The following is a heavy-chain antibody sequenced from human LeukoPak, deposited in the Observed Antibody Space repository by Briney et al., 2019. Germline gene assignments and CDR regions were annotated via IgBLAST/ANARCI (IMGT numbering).Heavy chain of an antibody. D-gene: IGHD1-26*01. CDR1: GGSISSSSYY. CDR2: IYYSGST. Sequence: TSETLSLTCTVSGGSISSSSYYWGWIRQPPGKGLEWIGSIYYSGSTYYNPSPKSRVTISVDTSKNQFSLKLSSVTAADTAVYYCARHTTWSGSYERGSSAFDIWGQGTMVTVSS. V-gene: IGHV4-39*01. CDR3: ARHTTWSGSYERGSSAFDI. J-gene: IGHJ3*02.